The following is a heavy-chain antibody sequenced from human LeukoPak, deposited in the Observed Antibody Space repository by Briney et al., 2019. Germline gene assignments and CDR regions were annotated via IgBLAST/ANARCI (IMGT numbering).Heavy chain of an antibody. CDR2: ISSSSSTI. Sequence: GSLRLSCAASGFTFSSYSMNWVRQAPGKGLEWVSYISSSSSTIYYADSVKGRFTISRDNAKNSLYLQMNSLRAEDTAVYYCARVGYCSSTSCYEPDYWGQGTLVTVSS. CDR1: GFTFSSYS. D-gene: IGHD2-2*03. V-gene: IGHV3-48*01. J-gene: IGHJ4*02. CDR3: ARVGYCSSTSCYEPDY.